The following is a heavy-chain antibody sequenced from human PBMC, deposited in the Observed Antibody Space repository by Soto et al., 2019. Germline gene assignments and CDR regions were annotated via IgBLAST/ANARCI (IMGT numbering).Heavy chain of an antibody. Sequence: ASVKVSCKASGGTFSSYAISWVRQAPGQGLEWMGGIIPIFGTANYAQKFQGRVTITADESTSTAYMELSSLRSEDTAMYYCARVDEVVTAILTTQATQGYYYYGMDVWGQGTTVTVSS. CDR1: GGTFSSYA. V-gene: IGHV1-69*13. D-gene: IGHD2-21*02. J-gene: IGHJ6*02. CDR2: IIPIFGTA. CDR3: ARVDEVVTAILTTQATQGYYYYGMDV.